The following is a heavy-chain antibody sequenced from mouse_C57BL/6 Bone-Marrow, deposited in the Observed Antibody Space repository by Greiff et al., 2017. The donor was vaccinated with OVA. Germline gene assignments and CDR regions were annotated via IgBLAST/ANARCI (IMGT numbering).Heavy chain of an antibody. Sequence: EVQLQQSGPGLAKPSPTLSLTCSVTGYSITSDYWNWIRKFPGNKLEYMGYISSSGSTYYNPSLNSRISITRDTTKYQYYQQLNSVTTEDPATYYCARSRISGSRCDYWGQGTTLTVSS. V-gene: IGHV3-8*01. D-gene: IGHD1-1*01. CDR1: GYSITSDY. J-gene: IGHJ2*01. CDR2: ISSSGST. CDR3: ARSRISGSRCDY.